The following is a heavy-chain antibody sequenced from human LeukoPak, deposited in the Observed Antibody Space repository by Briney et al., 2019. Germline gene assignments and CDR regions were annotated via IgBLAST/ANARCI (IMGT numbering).Heavy chain of an antibody. J-gene: IGHJ4*02. Sequence: SETLSLTCTVSGYSITNGYYWGWIRQPPGQGLEWIGSIYHDGRIDYNPSLKSRVTISRDTSNDQFSLKLSSVTAADTAMYYCARDTSPGITGTYWGQGTLVTVSS. CDR1: GYSITNGYY. CDR3: ARDTSPGITGTY. CDR2: IYHDGRI. D-gene: IGHD1-20*01. V-gene: IGHV4-38-2*02.